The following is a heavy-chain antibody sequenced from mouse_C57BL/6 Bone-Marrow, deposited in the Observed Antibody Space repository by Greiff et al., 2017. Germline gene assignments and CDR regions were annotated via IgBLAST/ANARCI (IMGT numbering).Heavy chain of an antibody. J-gene: IGHJ3*01. CDR1: GFNIKDDY. V-gene: IGHV14-4*01. CDR2: IDPENGDT. CDR3: TTAQATFSWFAY. Sequence: EVKLMESGAELVRPGASVKLSCTASGFNIKDDYMHWVKQRPEQGLEWIGWIDPENGDTEYASKFQGKATITADTSSNTAYLQLSSLTSEDTAVYYCTTAQATFSWFAYWGQGTLVTVSA. D-gene: IGHD3-2*02.